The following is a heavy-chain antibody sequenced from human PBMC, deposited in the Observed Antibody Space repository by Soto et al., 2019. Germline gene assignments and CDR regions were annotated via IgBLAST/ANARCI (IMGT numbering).Heavy chain of an antibody. CDR3: ARFGSRSSWHLYYYYYGMDV. V-gene: IGHV3-11*01. CDR2: ISSSGSTI. D-gene: IGHD6-13*01. J-gene: IGHJ6*02. Sequence: QVQLVESGGGLVKPGGSLRLSCAASGFTFSDYYMSWIRQAPGKGLEWVSYISSSGSTIYYADSVKGRFTISRDNAKNSLYLQMNSLRGEDTAVYYCARFGSRSSWHLYYYYYGMDVWGQGTPVTVSS. CDR1: GFTFSDYY.